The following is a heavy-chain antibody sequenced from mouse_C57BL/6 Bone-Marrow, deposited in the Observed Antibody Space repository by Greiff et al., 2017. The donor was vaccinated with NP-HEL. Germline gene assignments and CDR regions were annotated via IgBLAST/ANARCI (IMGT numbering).Heavy chain of an antibody. CDR1: GFSLTSYG. J-gene: IGHJ4*01. CDR2: IWRGGST. D-gene: IGHD1-3*01. CDR3: AKKGLKGYAMDY. Sequence: QVQLQQSGPGLVQPSQSLSITCTVSGFSLTSYGVHWVRQSPGKGLEWLGVIWRGGSTDYNAAFMSRLSITKDNSKRQVFFKMNSLQADDTAIYYCAKKGLKGYAMDYWGQGTSVTVSS. V-gene: IGHV2-5*01.